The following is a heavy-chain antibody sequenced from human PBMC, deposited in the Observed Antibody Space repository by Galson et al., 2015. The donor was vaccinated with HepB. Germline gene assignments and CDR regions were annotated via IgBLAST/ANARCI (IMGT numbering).Heavy chain of an antibody. Sequence: SLRLSCAVSGFSFSSYWMNWVRQAPGKGLEWVANIKQDGSEKNYVDSVKGRFTIFRDNAENSLYLQMNSLRAEDTAVYFCAGDRDYDYVWGSYALDYWGQGTLVTVSS. V-gene: IGHV3-7*03. CDR3: AGDRDYDYVWGSYALDY. D-gene: IGHD3-16*01. CDR2: IKQDGSEK. J-gene: IGHJ4*02. CDR1: GFSFSSYW.